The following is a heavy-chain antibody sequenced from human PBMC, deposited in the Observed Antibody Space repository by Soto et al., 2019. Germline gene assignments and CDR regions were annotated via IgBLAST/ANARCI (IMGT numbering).Heavy chain of an antibody. CDR2: ISNDGNSE. V-gene: IGHV3-30*18. J-gene: IGHJ4*02. Sequence: QVQLVESGGGVVQPGRSLRLSCAASGFTFSAFGMHWVRQAPGKWLEWVAVISNDGNSEHYADSVKGRFTISRDNSKNTFYLQMSSLSVEDTAVYYCAKTITTVGVSSTGRGALLDNWGQGILVSVSS. CDR3: AKTITTVGVSSTGRGALLDN. D-gene: IGHD3-3*01. CDR1: GFTFSAFG.